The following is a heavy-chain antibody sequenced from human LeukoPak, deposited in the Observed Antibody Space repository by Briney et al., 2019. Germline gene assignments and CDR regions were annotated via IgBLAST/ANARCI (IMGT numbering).Heavy chain of an antibody. Sequence: GGSLRLSCAASGFTFSSYSMNWVRQAPGKGLEWVSYISSSSSTIYYADSVKGRFTISRDNAKNSLYLHMNSLRAEDTAVYYCARDEDYYDSSGYYSWDAFDIWGQGTMVTVSS. J-gene: IGHJ3*02. V-gene: IGHV3-48*01. CDR3: ARDEDYYDSSGYYSWDAFDI. CDR1: GFTFSSYS. D-gene: IGHD3-22*01. CDR2: ISSSSSTI.